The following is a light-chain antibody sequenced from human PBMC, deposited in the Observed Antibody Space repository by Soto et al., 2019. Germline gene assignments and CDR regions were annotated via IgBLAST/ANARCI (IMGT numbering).Light chain of an antibody. Sequence: QSALTQPPSVSGSPRQSVTISCTGTSSDVGSYNRVSWYQQPPGTAPKVMIYDVSNRPSGVPDRFSGSKSGNTASLTISGLQAEDESDYYCSSYTSSSTYVFGTGTKLTVL. J-gene: IGLJ1*01. CDR3: SSYTSSSTYV. V-gene: IGLV2-18*02. CDR1: SSDVGSYNR. CDR2: DVS.